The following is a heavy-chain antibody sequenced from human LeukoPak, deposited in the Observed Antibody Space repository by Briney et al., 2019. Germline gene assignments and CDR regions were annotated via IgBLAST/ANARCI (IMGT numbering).Heavy chain of an antibody. CDR2: INWNGGST. D-gene: IGHD3-22*01. J-gene: IGHJ4*02. Sequence: PGGSLRLSCAAPGFTFDDYGMSWVRQAPGKGLEWVSGINWNGGSTGYADSVKGRFTISRDNAKNSLYLQMNSLRAEDTALYYCARALSGYDSSGYWAGPARYYFDYWGQGTLVTVSS. V-gene: IGHV3-20*04. CDR3: ARALSGYDSSGYWAGPARYYFDY. CDR1: GFTFDDYG.